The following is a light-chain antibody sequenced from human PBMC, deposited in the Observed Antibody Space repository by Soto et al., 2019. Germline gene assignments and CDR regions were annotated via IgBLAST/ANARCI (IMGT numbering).Light chain of an antibody. V-gene: IGKV1-5*01. J-gene: IGKJ1*01. CDR2: DAS. CDR3: QQYNIYPWT. CDR1: QSISSW. Sequence: DIQMTQSPSTLSASVGDRVTITCRASQSISSWLAWYQQKPGKAPKLLIYDASSLESGVPSRFRGRGSGKEFTLTISTLQHNDFATYYCQQYNIYPWTCVQGTKGDIK.